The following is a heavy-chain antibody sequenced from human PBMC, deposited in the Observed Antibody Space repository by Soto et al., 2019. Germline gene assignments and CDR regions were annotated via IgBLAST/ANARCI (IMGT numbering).Heavy chain of an antibody. CDR3: GRRRSGYSDGPYYYYYYYMDV. CDR2: IYYSGST. Sequence: PSETLSLTCTVSGGSISSYYWSWIRQPPGKGLEWIGYIYYSGSTNYNPSLKSRVTISVDTSKNQFSLKLSSVTAADTAVYYCGRRRSGYSDGPYYYYYYYMDVWGKGTTVTVSS. CDR1: GGSISSYY. J-gene: IGHJ6*03. D-gene: IGHD5-12*01. V-gene: IGHV4-59*08.